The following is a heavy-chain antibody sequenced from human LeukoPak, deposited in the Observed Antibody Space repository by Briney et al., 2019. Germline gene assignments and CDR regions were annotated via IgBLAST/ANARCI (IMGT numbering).Heavy chain of an antibody. J-gene: IGHJ3*02. CDR1: GYTFTSYG. CDR3: ARDRGYCSGGSCYSTPFDI. Sequence: ASVKVSCKASGYTFTSYGISWARQAPGQGLEWMGWISAYNGNTNYAQKLQGRVTMTTDTSTSTAYMELRSLRSDDTAVYYCARDRGYCSGGSCYSTPFDIWGQGTMVTVSS. D-gene: IGHD2-15*01. V-gene: IGHV1-18*01. CDR2: ISAYNGNT.